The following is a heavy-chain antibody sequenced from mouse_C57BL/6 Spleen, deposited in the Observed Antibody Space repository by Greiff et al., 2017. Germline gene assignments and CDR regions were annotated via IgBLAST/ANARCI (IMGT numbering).Heavy chain of an antibody. Sequence: QVQLKQSGAELVKPGASVKISCKASGYAFSSYWMNWVKQRPGKGLEWIGQIYPGDGDTNYNGKFKGKATLTADKSSSTAYMQLSSLTSEDSAVYFCAGLTTVDAMDYWGQGTSVTVSS. CDR2: IYPGDGDT. V-gene: IGHV1-80*01. CDR3: AGLTTVDAMDY. D-gene: IGHD1-1*01. J-gene: IGHJ4*01. CDR1: GYAFSSYW.